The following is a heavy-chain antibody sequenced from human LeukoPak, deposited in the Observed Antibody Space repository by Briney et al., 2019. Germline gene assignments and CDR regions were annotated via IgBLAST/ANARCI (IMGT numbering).Heavy chain of an antibody. J-gene: IGHJ4*02. CDR2: INPSGGST. Sequence: GASVKVSCKASGYTFTSYYMHWVRQAPGQGLEWMGIINPSGGSTSYAQKFQGRVTMTRDMSTSTVYMELSSLRSEDTAVYYCARGIDREARLRGYSYGLDYWGQGTLVTVSS. D-gene: IGHD5-18*01. V-gene: IGHV1-46*01. CDR1: GYTFTSYY. CDR3: ARGIDREARLRGYSYGLDY.